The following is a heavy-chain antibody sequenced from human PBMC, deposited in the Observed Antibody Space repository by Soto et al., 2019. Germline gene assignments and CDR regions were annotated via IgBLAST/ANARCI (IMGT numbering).Heavy chain of an antibody. CDR2: INAGNGNT. CDR3: ATAPDSFY. Sequence: QVQLVQSGAEVKKPGASVKVSCKASGYTFTTYAMHWVRQAPGQRLEWMGWINAGNGNTKYSHKFQGRVTITRDTSASTAYMELSSLRSEDTAVYYCATAPDSFYWGQGTLVTVSS. CDR1: GYTFTTYA. J-gene: IGHJ4*02. D-gene: IGHD2-21*01. V-gene: IGHV1-3*01.